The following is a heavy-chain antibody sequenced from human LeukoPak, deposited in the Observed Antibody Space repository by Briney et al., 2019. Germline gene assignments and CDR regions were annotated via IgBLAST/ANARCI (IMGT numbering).Heavy chain of an antibody. CDR1: GYTFTGYY. D-gene: IGHD3-22*01. Sequence: ASVTVSCKASGYTFTGYYMHWVRQAPGQGLEWMGWINPNSGGTNYAQKFQGRVTMTRDTSISTAYMELSRLRSDDTAVYYCARVGYYDSSGYYYWGQGTLVTVPS. J-gene: IGHJ4*02. V-gene: IGHV1-2*02. CDR3: ARVGYYDSSGYYY. CDR2: INPNSGGT.